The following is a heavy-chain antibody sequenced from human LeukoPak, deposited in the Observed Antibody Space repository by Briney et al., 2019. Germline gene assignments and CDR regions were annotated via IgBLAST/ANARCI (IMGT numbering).Heavy chain of an antibody. CDR1: GYTFTSYD. J-gene: IGHJ4*02. CDR3: ARGREYSSSSEGDQFDY. Sequence: ASVKVSCKASGYTFTSYDINWVRQATGQGLEWMGWMNPNSGNTGYAQKFRGRVTMTRNTSISTAYMELSSLRSEDTAVYYCARGREYSSSSEGDQFDYWGQGTLVTVSS. D-gene: IGHD6-6*01. V-gene: IGHV1-8*01. CDR2: MNPNSGNT.